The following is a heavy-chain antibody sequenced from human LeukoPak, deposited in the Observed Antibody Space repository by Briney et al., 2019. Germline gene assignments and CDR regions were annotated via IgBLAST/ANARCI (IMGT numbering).Heavy chain of an antibody. CDR1: GHTFTSYG. Sequence: SVKVSCKASGHTFTSYGISWVRQAPGQGLEWMGRIIPILGIANYAQKFQGRVTITADKSTSTAYMELSSLRSEDTAVYYCARGDRGYSYWGQGTLVTVSS. D-gene: IGHD5-18*01. J-gene: IGHJ4*02. CDR3: ARGDRGYSY. CDR2: IIPILGIA. V-gene: IGHV1-69*04.